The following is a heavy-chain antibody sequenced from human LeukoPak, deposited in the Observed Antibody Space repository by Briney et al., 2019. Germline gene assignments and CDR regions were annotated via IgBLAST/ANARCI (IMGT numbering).Heavy chain of an antibody. J-gene: IGHJ4*02. CDR1: GGTFSSYA. Sequence: SVKVSCKASGGTFSSYAISWVRQAPGQGLEWMGRIIPIFGTASYAQKFQGRVTITTDESTSTAYMELSSLRSEDTAVYYCARAELELGYCSGGSCYSGTTFDYWGQGTLVTVSS. CDR2: IIPIFGTA. D-gene: IGHD2-15*01. V-gene: IGHV1-69*05. CDR3: ARAELELGYCSGGSCYSGTTFDY.